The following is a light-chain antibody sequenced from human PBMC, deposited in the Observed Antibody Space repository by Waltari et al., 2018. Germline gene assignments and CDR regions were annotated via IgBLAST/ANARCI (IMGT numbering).Light chain of an antibody. CDR3: QQRSNWPPIT. V-gene: IGKV3-11*01. J-gene: IGKJ5*01. CDR2: EAS. CDR1: QSVSSY. Sequence: EIVLTQSPATLSLSPGERATLSCRASQSVSSYLAWYQPKPGQAPRLLIYEASNRATGIPARFSGSGSGTDFTLTISSLEPEDFAVYYCQQRSNWPPITFGQGTRLEIK.